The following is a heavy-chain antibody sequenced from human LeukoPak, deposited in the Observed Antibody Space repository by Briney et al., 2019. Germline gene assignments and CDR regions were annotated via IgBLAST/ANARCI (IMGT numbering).Heavy chain of an antibody. J-gene: IGHJ4*02. Sequence: PGGSVRLSCVGSGVTFSSYCMSWVRQAPGKGLEWVANIKQDGSEKYYVDSVKGRFTISRDNAKNSLYLQMDSLRAEDTAMYYCARRRGMGSLDYWGQGTLVTASS. V-gene: IGHV3-7*03. D-gene: IGHD2-8*01. CDR1: GVTFSSYC. CDR2: IKQDGSEK. CDR3: ARRRGMGSLDY.